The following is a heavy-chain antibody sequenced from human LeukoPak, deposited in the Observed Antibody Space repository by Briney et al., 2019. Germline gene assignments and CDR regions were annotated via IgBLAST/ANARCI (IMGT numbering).Heavy chain of an antibody. V-gene: IGHV1-8*01. Sequence: GASVTVSCKASGYTFTSYDINWVRQAPGQGLEWMGWMNPNSGNTGYAQKFQGRVTMTRNTSISTAYMELSSLRSEDTAVYYCATRRSGYDSSVNYWGQGTLVTVSS. CDR2: MNPNSGNT. CDR1: GYTFTSYD. J-gene: IGHJ4*02. D-gene: IGHD5-12*01. CDR3: ATRRSGYDSSVNY.